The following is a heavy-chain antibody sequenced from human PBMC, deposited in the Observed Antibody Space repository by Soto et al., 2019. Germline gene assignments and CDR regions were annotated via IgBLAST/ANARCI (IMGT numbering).Heavy chain of an antibody. Sequence: ASVKVSCKASGYTFSSYAMHWVRQAPGQRLEWMGWINAGYGNTKSSQKFQDRVTISRDTSASAAYMELTSLRSEDTAVYYCARDTGDGTFDFWGQGTLVTVSS. CDR2: INAGYGNT. CDR3: ARDTGDGTFDF. V-gene: IGHV1-3*01. D-gene: IGHD7-27*01. CDR1: GYTFSSYA. J-gene: IGHJ4*02.